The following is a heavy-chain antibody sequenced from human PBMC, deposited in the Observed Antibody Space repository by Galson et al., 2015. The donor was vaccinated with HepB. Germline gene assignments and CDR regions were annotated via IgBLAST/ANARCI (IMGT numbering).Heavy chain of an antibody. CDR2: INPDGSEK. D-gene: IGHD3-10*01. Sequence: SLRLSCAASEFTFSSYWMNWVRQAPGKGLEWVANINPDGSEKYYVASLKGRFTISRDNAKNSLYLQMDSLRAEDTAVHYCARRISLVRGIITKPDYYYGMDVWGQGTTVTVAS. J-gene: IGHJ6*02. CDR3: ARRISLVRGIITKPDYYYGMDV. CDR1: EFTFSSYW. V-gene: IGHV3-7*03.